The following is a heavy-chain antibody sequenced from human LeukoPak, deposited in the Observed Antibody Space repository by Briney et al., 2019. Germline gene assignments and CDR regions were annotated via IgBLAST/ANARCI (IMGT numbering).Heavy chain of an antibody. CDR3: TTAGIPVAGPYFDY. Sequence: GGSLRLSCAASGFTFSNAWMSWVRQAPGKGLEWVGRIKSKTDGGTTDYAAPVKGRFTISRDDSKNTLYLQMNSLKTEDTAVYYCTTAGIPVAGPYFDYWGQGTLVTVSS. J-gene: IGHJ4*02. V-gene: IGHV3-15*01. CDR1: GFTFSNAW. D-gene: IGHD6-19*01. CDR2: IKSKTDGGTT.